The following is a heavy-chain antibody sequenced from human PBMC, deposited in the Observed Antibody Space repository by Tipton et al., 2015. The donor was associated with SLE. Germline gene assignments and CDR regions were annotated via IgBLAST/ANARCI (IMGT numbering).Heavy chain of an antibody. V-gene: IGHV4-34*09. Sequence: TLSLTCAVHGESFSDYYWSWIRQPPGKGMEWIGYIYYTGSTYYNPSLKSRVTISVDTSKNKISLKLSSVTAEDTAVYYCAKDAPSTSGWYFDYWGQGTLVTVSS. CDR2: IYYTGST. D-gene: IGHD6-19*01. J-gene: IGHJ4*02. CDR1: GESFSDYY. CDR3: AKDAPSTSGWYFDY.